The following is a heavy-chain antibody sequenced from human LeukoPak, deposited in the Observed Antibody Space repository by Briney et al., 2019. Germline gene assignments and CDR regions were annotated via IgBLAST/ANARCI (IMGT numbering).Heavy chain of an antibody. Sequence: ASVKVSCKASGYTFTNYAMNWVRQAPGQGLEWMASMNPESGITTYSLAFEDWVSMTRDTSIGTAYMELRRLRSDGTAVYYCARGERTSKNYDYYYSGMDVWGQGTTVTVSS. CDR2: MNPESGIT. D-gene: IGHD3-16*01. CDR3: ARGERTSKNYDYYYSGMDV. J-gene: IGHJ6*02. V-gene: IGHV1-2*04. CDR1: GYTFTNYA.